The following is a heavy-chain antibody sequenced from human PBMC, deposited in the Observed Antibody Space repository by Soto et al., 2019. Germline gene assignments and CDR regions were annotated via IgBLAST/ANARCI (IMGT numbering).Heavy chain of an antibody. D-gene: IGHD3-16*01. CDR1: GYTFTGYY. CDR2: INPNSGGT. V-gene: IGHV1-2*04. CDR3: ATTTSPGWAWGMDY. J-gene: IGHJ4*02. Sequence: QVQLVQSGAEVKKPGASVKVSCKASGYTFTGYYMHWVRQAPGQGLEWMGWINPNSGGTNYAQKLQGWVTMTRDTSISTAYMELSRLRSDDTAVYYCATTTSPGWAWGMDYWGQGTLVTVSS.